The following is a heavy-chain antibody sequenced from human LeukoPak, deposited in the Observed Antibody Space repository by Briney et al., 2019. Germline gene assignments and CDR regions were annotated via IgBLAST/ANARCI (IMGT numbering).Heavy chain of an antibody. D-gene: IGHD2-15*01. Sequence: ASVKVSCKASGYTFTSYGISWVRQAPGQGLEWMGWISAYNGNTNYAQKLQGRVTMTTDTSTSTAYMEPRSLRSDDTAVYYCARDLGYCSGGSCYSFSYWGQGTLVTVSS. V-gene: IGHV1-18*04. CDR3: ARDLGYCSGGSCYSFSY. CDR1: GYTFTSYG. CDR2: ISAYNGNT. J-gene: IGHJ4*02.